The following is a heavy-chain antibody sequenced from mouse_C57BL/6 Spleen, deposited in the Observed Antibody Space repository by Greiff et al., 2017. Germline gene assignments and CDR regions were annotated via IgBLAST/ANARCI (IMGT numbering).Heavy chain of an antibody. CDR3: ARGGGRRYFDV. D-gene: IGHD3-3*01. CDR2: INPSNGGT. J-gene: IGHJ1*03. V-gene: IGHV1-53*01. Sequence: QVQLQQPGTELVKPGASVKLSCKASGYTFTSYWMNWVKQRPGQGLEWIGNINPSNGGTNYNEKFKSKATLTVDKSSSTAYMQLISLTSEDSEVYCCARGGGRRYFDVWGTGTTVTVSS. CDR1: GYTFTSYW.